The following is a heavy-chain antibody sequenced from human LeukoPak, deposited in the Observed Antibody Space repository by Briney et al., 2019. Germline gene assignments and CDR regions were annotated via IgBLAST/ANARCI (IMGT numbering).Heavy chain of an antibody. Sequence: PGGSLRLSCAPSGFTVSSNYMSWVRRAPGKGLEWVSVIYSGGDTFYEDSVKGLFTISRDNSKNTLYLQMNSLRAEDTAVYYCAAKVELRSNGPYFNSWGQGTLVTVSS. J-gene: IGHJ4*02. D-gene: IGHD1-7*01. CDR1: GFTVSSNY. V-gene: IGHV3-53*01. CDR3: AAKVELRSNGPYFNS. CDR2: IYSGGDT.